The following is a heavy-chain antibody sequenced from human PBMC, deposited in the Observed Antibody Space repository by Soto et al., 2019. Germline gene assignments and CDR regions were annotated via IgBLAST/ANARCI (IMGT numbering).Heavy chain of an antibody. CDR3: AKDITRVYLTSHSGFDY. V-gene: IGHV3-9*01. CDR1: GFTFDDYA. Sequence: GGSLRLSCAASGFTFDDYAMHWVRQVPGKGLEWVSGISWNSGSIGYADSVKGRFTISRDNAKNSLYLQMNSLRAEDTALYYCAKDITRVYLTSHSGFDYWGQGTLVTVSS. J-gene: IGHJ4*02. CDR2: ISWNSGSI. D-gene: IGHD7-27*01.